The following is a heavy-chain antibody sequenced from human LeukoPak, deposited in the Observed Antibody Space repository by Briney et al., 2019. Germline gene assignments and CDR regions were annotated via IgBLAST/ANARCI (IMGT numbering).Heavy chain of an antibody. D-gene: IGHD2-8*01. CDR2: IYSTGST. CDR3: ARGLIERSWFDP. CDR1: GFTVSSNY. J-gene: IGHJ5*02. Sequence: PGGSLRLSCAASGFTVSSNYMNWVRQAPGKGLEWVSVIYSTGSTHYADSVKGRFTISRDNSKNTLYLQMNSLRAEDTAVYYCARGLIERSWFDPWGQGTLVTVSS. V-gene: IGHV3-53*01.